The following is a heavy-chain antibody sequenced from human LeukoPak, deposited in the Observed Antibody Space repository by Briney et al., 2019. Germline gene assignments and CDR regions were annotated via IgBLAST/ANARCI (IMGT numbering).Heavy chain of an antibody. Sequence: ASVKVSCKASGYIFNNYGISWVRQAPGQGLEWMGWISAYNGNTNYAQKVQGRVTMTTDTSTSTAYMELRSLRSDDTAVYYCARVWNRGYSYGYVNWFDPWGQGTLVTVSS. CDR2: ISAYNGNT. J-gene: IGHJ5*02. D-gene: IGHD5-18*01. V-gene: IGHV1-18*01. CDR3: ARVWNRGYSYGYVNWFDP. CDR1: GYIFNNYG.